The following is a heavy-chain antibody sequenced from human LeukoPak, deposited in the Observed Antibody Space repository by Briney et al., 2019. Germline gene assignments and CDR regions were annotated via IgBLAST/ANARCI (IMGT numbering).Heavy chain of an antibody. CDR2: IIPIFGIA. J-gene: IGHJ4*02. CDR1: GGTFSSYA. D-gene: IGHD6-13*01. Sequence: SVKVSCKASGGTFSSYAISWVRQAPGQGLEWMGRIIPIFGIANYARKFQGRVTITADKSTSTAYMELSSLRSEDTAAYYCARDPSYSSSWYFDYWGQGTLVTVSS. CDR3: ARDPSYSSSWYFDY. V-gene: IGHV1-69*04.